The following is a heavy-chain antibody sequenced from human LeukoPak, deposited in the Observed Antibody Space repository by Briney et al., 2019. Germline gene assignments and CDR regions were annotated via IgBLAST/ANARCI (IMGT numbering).Heavy chain of an antibody. Sequence: PGGSLRLSRAASGFTFSSYWMSWVRQAPGKGLEWVANIKQDGSEKYYVDSVKGRFTISRYNAKNSLYLQMNSLRAEDTAVYYCASGTIYFDYWGQGTLVTVSP. CDR3: ASGTIYFDY. V-gene: IGHV3-7*01. CDR1: GFTFSSYW. D-gene: IGHD1-7*01. CDR2: IKQDGSEK. J-gene: IGHJ4*02.